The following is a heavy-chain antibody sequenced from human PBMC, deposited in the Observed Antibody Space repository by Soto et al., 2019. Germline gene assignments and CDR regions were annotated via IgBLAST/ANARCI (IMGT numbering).Heavy chain of an antibody. Sequence: GASVKVSCKASGFTFTSSAVQWVRQARGQRLEWIGWIVVGSGNTNYAQKFQERVTITRDMSTSTAYMELSSLRSEDTAVYYCAAPRIKNYYDSSGYYGMDVWGQGTTVTSP. J-gene: IGHJ6*02. CDR1: GFTFTSSA. CDR2: IVVGSGNT. CDR3: AAPRIKNYYDSSGYYGMDV. V-gene: IGHV1-58*01. D-gene: IGHD3-22*01.